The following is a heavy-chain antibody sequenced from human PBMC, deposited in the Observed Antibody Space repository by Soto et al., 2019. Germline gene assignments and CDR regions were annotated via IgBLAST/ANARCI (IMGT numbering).Heavy chain of an antibody. CDR3: ARDQVEVVVAAKIYYYYGMDV. D-gene: IGHD2-15*01. V-gene: IGHV3-30*14. Sequence: PGGSLRLSCAASGFTFSSYGMNRVRQAPGKGLEWVAVISYDGSNKYYADSVKGRFTISRDNSKNTLYLQMNSLRAEDTAVYYCARDQVEVVVAAKIYYYYGMDVWGQGTTVTVSS. CDR2: ISYDGSNK. J-gene: IGHJ6*02. CDR1: GFTFSSYG.